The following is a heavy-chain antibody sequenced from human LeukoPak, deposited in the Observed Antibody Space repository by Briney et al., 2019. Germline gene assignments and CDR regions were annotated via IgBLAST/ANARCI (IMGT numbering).Heavy chain of an antibody. CDR2: ISWNSGSI. D-gene: IGHD6-19*01. J-gene: IGHJ4*02. CDR3: AKVAVAGTAFDY. V-gene: IGHV3-9*01. CDR1: GFTFDDYA. Sequence: PGRSLRLSCAASGFTFDDYAMHWVRQAPGKGLEWVSGISWNSGSIGYADSVKGRFTISRDNAKNSLYLQMNSLRAEDTALYYCAKVAVAGTAFDYWGQGTLVTVSS.